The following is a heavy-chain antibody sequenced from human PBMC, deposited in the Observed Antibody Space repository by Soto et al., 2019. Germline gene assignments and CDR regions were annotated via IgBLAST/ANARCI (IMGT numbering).Heavy chain of an antibody. J-gene: IGHJ4*02. CDR2: ISYDGSNK. CDR3: AKDTGYQLLLSLFDY. Sequence: GGSLRLSWAASGFTFSSYGMHWVRQAPGKGLEWVAVISYDGSNKYYADSVKGRSTISRDNSKNTLYLQMNSLRAEDTAVYYCAKDTGYQLLLSLFDYWGQGTLVTVSS. D-gene: IGHD2-2*01. V-gene: IGHV3-30*18. CDR1: GFTFSSYG.